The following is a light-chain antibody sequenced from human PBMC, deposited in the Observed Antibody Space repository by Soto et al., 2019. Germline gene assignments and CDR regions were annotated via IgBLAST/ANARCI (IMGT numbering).Light chain of an antibody. CDR3: QKRSNWPSIS. CDR1: QSVSSY. V-gene: IGKV3-11*01. Sequence: EIVLTQSPATLSLSTGERATLSCRASQSVSSYLAWYQQKPGQAPRFLIYDASTRATDIPARFSGSGSGTDFTLTISSLESEDSAIYYCQKRSNWPSISFGQGTRLEVK. CDR2: DAS. J-gene: IGKJ5*01.